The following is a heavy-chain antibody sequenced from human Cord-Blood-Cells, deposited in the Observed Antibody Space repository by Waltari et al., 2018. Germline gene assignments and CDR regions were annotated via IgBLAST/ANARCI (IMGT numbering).Heavy chain of an antibody. V-gene: IGHV1-8*03. CDR2: NNPNSGNT. CDR1: GYTFTSYD. CDR3: ARWYDFWSGYYDFDI. Sequence: QVQLVQSGAEVKKPGASVKVSCKASGYTFTSYDINWVRQATGQGLEWMGWNNPNSGNTGYAQKFQGRVAITRNTSLSPAYMELSSLRSEETDVYYCARWYDFWSGYYDFDIWGQGTMVTVSS. J-gene: IGHJ3*02. D-gene: IGHD3-3*01.